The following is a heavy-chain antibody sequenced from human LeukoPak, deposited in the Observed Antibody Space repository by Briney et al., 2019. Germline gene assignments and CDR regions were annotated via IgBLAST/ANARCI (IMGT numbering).Heavy chain of an antibody. V-gene: IGHV3-43*01. J-gene: IGHJ1*01. CDR3: AKDIAAAGTEYFQH. CDR1: GFTFSSYA. CDR2: ISWDGGST. Sequence: GGSLRLSRSASGFTFSSYAMHWVRQAPGKGLEWVSLISWDGGSTYYADSVKGRFTISRDNSKNSLYLQMNSLRTEDTALYYCAKDIAAAGTEYFQHWGQGTLVTVSS. D-gene: IGHD6-13*01.